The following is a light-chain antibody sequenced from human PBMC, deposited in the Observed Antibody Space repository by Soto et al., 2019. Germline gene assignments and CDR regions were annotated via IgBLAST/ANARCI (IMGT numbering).Light chain of an antibody. CDR2: YAS. J-gene: IGKJ4*01. CDR1: QSVSSF. Sequence: EIVLTQSPATLSLSPGESATLSCRASQSVSSFLAWYQQKPGQAPRLLMYYASSRYTGIPARFSGSGSGADFTLTISSLEPEDLGVYFCQQRINWPSTFGGGTKVEIK. V-gene: IGKV3-11*01. CDR3: QQRINWPST.